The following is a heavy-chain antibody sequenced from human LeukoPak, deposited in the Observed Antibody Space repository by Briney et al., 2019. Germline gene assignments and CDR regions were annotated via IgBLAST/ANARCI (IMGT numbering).Heavy chain of an antibody. J-gene: IGHJ5*02. CDR1: GFTFSSYS. D-gene: IGHD3-10*01. CDR3: ARSHYGSGSYYNQDWFDP. CDR2: ISSSSSYI. V-gene: IGHV3-21*01. Sequence: GGSLRLSCAASGFTFSSYSMNWVRQAPGKGLEWVSSISSSSSYIYYADSVKGRFTISRDNAKNSLYLQMNSLRAEDTAVYYCARSHYGSGSYYNQDWFDPWGQGTLVTVSS.